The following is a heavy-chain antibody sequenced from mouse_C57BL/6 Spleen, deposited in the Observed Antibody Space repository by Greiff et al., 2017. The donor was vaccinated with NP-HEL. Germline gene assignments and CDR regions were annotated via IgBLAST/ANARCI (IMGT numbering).Heavy chain of an antibody. Sequence: QVQLKESGAELVRPGTSVKVSCKASGYAFTNYLIEWVKQRPGQGLEWIGVINPGSGGTNYNEKFKGKATLTADKSSSTAYMQLSSLTSEDSAVYFCAREDYDGEAMDYWGQGTSVTVSS. V-gene: IGHV1-54*01. CDR2: INPGSGGT. CDR3: AREDYDGEAMDY. D-gene: IGHD2-4*01. J-gene: IGHJ4*01. CDR1: GYAFTNYL.